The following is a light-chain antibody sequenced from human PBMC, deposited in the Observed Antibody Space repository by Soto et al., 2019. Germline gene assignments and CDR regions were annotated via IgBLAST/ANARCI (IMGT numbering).Light chain of an antibody. CDR3: SSYTSSSTYV. Sequence: QSALTQPASVSGSPGQSITISCTGTSSDVGGYNYVSWYQQHPGKAPKLMMYEVSNRPSGVSNRFSGSNSGNTASLTISGLQAEDEADYYGSSYTSSSTYVFGTGTKLTVL. CDR1: SSDVGGYNY. CDR2: EVS. V-gene: IGLV2-14*01. J-gene: IGLJ1*01.